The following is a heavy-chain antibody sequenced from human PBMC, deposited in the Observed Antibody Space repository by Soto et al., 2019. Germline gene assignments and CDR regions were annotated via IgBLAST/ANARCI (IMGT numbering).Heavy chain of an antibody. CDR1: GFTFSSYS. CDR2: ISSSSSYI. J-gene: IGHJ4*02. CDR3: APRADTAMVTD. V-gene: IGHV3-21*01. Sequence: EVQLVESGGGLVKPGGSLRLSCAASGFTFSSYSMNWVRQAPGKGLEWVSSISSSSSYIYYADSVKGRFTISRDNAKNSLYPQMNSLSAEDTAVYYCAPRADTAMVTDWGQGTLVTVSS. D-gene: IGHD5-18*01.